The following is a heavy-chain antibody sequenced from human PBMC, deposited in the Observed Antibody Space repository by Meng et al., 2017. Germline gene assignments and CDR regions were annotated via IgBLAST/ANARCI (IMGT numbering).Heavy chain of an antibody. CDR2: IYYSGST. Sequence: SETLSLTCTVSGGSVSSGSYYWSWIRQPPGKGLEWIGYIYYSGSTNYNPSLKSRVTISVDTSKNQFSLKLSSVTAADTAVYYCARGGMRPLPGAFDIWGQGTMVTVSS. J-gene: IGHJ3*02. CDR1: GGSVSSGSYY. D-gene: IGHD3-16*01. V-gene: IGHV4-61*01. CDR3: ARGGMRPLPGAFDI.